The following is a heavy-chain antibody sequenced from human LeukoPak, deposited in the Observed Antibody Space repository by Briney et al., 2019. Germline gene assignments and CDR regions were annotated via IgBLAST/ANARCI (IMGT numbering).Heavy chain of an antibody. V-gene: IGHV3-30*18. CDR1: GFTFSSYG. CDR3: AKVAGITIFGVVIMDYYFDY. Sequence: GRSLRLSCAASGFTFSSYGMHWVRQAPGKGLEWVAVISYDGSNKYYAGSVKGRFTISRDNSKNTLYLQMNSLRAEDTAVYYCAKVAGITIFGVVIMDYYFDYWGQGTLVTVSS. CDR2: ISYDGSNK. D-gene: IGHD3-3*01. J-gene: IGHJ4*02.